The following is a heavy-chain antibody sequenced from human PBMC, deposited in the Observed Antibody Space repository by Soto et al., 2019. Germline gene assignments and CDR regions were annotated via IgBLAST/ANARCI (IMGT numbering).Heavy chain of an antibody. J-gene: IGHJ5*02. D-gene: IGHD3-10*01. CDR3: ARGGKLNWFDP. V-gene: IGHV4-30-2*01. CDR2: IYHSGST. CDR1: GGSISSGGYS. Sequence: SETLSLTCAVSGGSISSGGYSWSRIRQPPGKGLEWIGYIYHSGSTYYNPSLKSRVTISVDRSKNQFSLKLSSVTAADTAVYYCARGGKLNWFDPWGQGTLVTVSS.